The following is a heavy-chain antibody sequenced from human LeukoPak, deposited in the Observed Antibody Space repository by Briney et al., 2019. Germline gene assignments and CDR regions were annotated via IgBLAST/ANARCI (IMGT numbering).Heavy chain of an antibody. CDR1: GFPFSGYS. J-gene: IGHJ5*02. CDR2: ISGSSSII. Sequence: GGSLRLSCAASGFPFSGYSMNWVRQAPGKGLEWVSYISGSSSIIYYADSVKGRFTISRDNAKNSLYLQMNSLRAEDTAVYYCARARPYGSGRNWFDPXGXGALVTVSS. V-gene: IGHV3-48*04. D-gene: IGHD3-10*01. CDR3: ARARPYGSGRNWFDP.